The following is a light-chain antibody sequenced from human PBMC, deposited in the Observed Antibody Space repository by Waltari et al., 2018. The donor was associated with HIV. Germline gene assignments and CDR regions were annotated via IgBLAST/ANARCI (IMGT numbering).Light chain of an antibody. CDR2: DNT. J-gene: IGLJ2*01. CDR3: QSYDSSLKVI. Sequence: QSVLTQPPSVPGAPGQRVTISCTGTSSNIGAGYDVHWYQQFPGSVPRLLSYDNTKRPSGVPDRFSGSKSGTSASLAISGLQAEDEADYYCQSYDSSLKVIFGGGTKVTVL. CDR1: SSNIGAGYD. V-gene: IGLV1-40*01.